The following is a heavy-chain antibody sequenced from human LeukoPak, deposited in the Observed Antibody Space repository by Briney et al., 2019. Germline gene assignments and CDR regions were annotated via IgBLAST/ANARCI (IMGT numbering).Heavy chain of an antibody. Sequence: GGSLRLSCSASGFTFSSYAMHWVRQAPGKGLEYVSAISSNGGSTYYADSVKGRFTISRDNSKNTLYLQMNSLRAEDTAVYYCAKDRGIAVAGHWDYWGQGTLVTVSS. CDR2: ISSNGGST. V-gene: IGHV3-64*04. J-gene: IGHJ4*02. D-gene: IGHD6-19*01. CDR1: GFTFSSYA. CDR3: AKDRGIAVAGHWDY.